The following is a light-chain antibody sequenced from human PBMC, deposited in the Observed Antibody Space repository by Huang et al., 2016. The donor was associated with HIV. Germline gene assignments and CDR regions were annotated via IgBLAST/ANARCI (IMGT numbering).Light chain of an antibody. CDR3: QQYNNWPPMYT. Sequence: EIVMTQSPATLSVSPGERATLSCRASPSVSSNLAWYQHKPGQAPRPLIYGASTRATAIPARFSGSGSGPEFTLTISSLQSEDFAVYFCQQYNNWPPMYTFGQGTKLEIK. CDR2: GAS. CDR1: PSVSSN. V-gene: IGKV3-15*01. J-gene: IGKJ2*01.